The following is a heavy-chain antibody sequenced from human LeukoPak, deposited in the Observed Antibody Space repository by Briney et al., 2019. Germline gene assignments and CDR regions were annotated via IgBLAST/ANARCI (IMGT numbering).Heavy chain of an antibody. V-gene: IGHV1-8*02. CDR3: ARGLQQWPRDY. Sequence: ASVKVSCKASGYTFTSYDINWVRQATGQGLEWMGWMNANSGDTGYAQKFQGRVTMTRNTSISTAYMELSSLRSEDTAVYYCARGLQQWPRDYWGQGTLVPVSS. CDR2: MNANSGDT. D-gene: IGHD6-19*01. J-gene: IGHJ4*02. CDR1: GYTFTSYD.